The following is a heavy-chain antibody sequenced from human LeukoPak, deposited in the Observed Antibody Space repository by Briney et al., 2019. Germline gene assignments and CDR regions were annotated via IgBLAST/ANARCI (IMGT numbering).Heavy chain of an antibody. Sequence: GGSLRLSCAASGYTFSSYEINWVRQAPGKGLEWVSYISSNGSTIYYADTVKGRFTIPRDNAKNTVYLQINSLRAEDTAVYYCARGEGKDYVFWSGLFGVYYYFYMDVWGKGTTVSVS. D-gene: IGHD3-3*01. V-gene: IGHV3-48*03. J-gene: IGHJ6*03. CDR2: ISSNGSTI. CDR3: ARGEGKDYVFWSGLFGVYYYFYMDV. CDR1: GYTFSSYE.